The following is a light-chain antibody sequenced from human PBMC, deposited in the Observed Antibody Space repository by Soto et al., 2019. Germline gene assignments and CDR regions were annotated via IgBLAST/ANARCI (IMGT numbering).Light chain of an antibody. CDR3: QQYNNWPPST. CDR1: QSFSSY. Sequence: IVLTQSPATLSLSPTEVATLSCMASQSFSSYLAWYQQKPGQAPRLLIYDASNRATGIPARFSGSGSGTEFTLTIRSLHSEDFAVYYCQQYNNWPPSTFGQGTKVDIK. CDR2: DAS. V-gene: IGKV3-11*01. J-gene: IGKJ1*01.